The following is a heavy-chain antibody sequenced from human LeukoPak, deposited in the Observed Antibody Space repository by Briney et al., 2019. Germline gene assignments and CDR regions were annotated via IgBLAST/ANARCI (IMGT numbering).Heavy chain of an antibody. V-gene: IGHV1-18*01. CDR2: ISAYNGNT. Sequence: SVKVSCKASGDTFTSYGISWVRQAPGQGLEWMGWISAYNGNTNYAQKLQGRVTMTTDTSTSTAYMELRSLRSDDTAVYYCARRDTYYSDSSGGLVHYWGQGTLVTVSS. CDR3: ARRDTYYSDSSGGLVHY. J-gene: IGHJ4*02. CDR1: GDTFTSYG. D-gene: IGHD3-22*01.